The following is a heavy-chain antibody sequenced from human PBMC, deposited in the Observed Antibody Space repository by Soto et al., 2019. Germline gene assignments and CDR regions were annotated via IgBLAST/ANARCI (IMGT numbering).Heavy chain of an antibody. CDR2: IGESGTPT. CDR1: GFTLSSYA. CDR3: ARYIPGVRYYGMDV. J-gene: IGHJ6*02. V-gene: IGHV3-23*01. Sequence: PGGSLRLSCAACGFTLSSYAMKWVRQDPGKGLEWVSLIGESGTPTYYADSVKGRFTISRDNSGNTLFLEMYSLRAEDTAVYYCARYIPGVRYYGMDVWGQGTTVTVSS. D-gene: IGHD5-18*01.